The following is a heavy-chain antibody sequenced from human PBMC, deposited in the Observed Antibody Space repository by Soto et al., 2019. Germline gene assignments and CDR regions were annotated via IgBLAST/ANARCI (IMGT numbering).Heavy chain of an antibody. J-gene: IGHJ6*02. D-gene: IGHD3-10*01. V-gene: IGHV4-39*01. CDR3: ARHARRLESDLLWFGEPHYGMDV. CDR2: IYYSGST. CDR1: GGSISSSSYY. Sequence: QLQLQESGPGLVKPSETLSLTCTVSGGSISSSSYYWGWIRQPPGKGLEWIGSIYYSGSTYYNPSLKSRVTISVDTSKNQFSLKLSSVTAADTAVYYCARHARRLESDLLWFGEPHYGMDVWGQGTTVTVSS.